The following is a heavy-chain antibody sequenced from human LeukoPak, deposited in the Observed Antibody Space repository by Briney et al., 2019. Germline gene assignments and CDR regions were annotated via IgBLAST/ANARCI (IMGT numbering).Heavy chain of an antibody. J-gene: IGHJ3*02. Sequence: GGSLRLSCAASGFTFSDYYMSWIRQAPGKGLEWVSYISSSGSTIYYADSVKGRFTISRDNAKNSLYLRMNSLRAEDTAVYYCARDVSYAHAFDIWGQGTMVTVSS. CDR1: GFTFSDYY. CDR3: ARDVSYAHAFDI. V-gene: IGHV3-11*04. D-gene: IGHD1-26*01. CDR2: ISSSGSTI.